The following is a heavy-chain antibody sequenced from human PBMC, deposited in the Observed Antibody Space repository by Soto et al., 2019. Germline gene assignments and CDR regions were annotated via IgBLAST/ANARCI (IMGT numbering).Heavy chain of an antibody. CDR2: IDPSDSYS. J-gene: IGHJ4*02. CDR3: ARQNTSGWY. V-gene: IGHV5-10-1*01. D-gene: IGHD6-19*01. Sequence: PGESLKISCKGSGYTFTSYWISWVRQMPGKGLEWMGRIDPSDSYSDYSPSFQGHVSISADKSISTAYLQWSSLRASDTATYYCARQNTSGWYWGPGTLVTGSS. CDR1: GYTFTSYW.